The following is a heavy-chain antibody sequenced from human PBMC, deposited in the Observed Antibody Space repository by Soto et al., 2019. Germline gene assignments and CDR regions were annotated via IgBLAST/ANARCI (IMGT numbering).Heavy chain of an antibody. CDR3: GKERRGSGWSVCNY. D-gene: IGHD6-19*01. CDR1: GFTFRDYA. J-gene: IGHJ4*02. Sequence: PGGSLRLSCAASGFTFRDYAMNWVRQAPGKGLEWVSDISGSGDSARHADSVKGRFTIPRDNSRNTLYLQMNSLRVDDTAVYYCGKERRGSGWSVCNYWGQGTLVTVSS. CDR2: ISGSGDSA. V-gene: IGHV3-23*01.